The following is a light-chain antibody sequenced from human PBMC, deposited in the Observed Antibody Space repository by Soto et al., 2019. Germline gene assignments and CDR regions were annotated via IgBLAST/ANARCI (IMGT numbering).Light chain of an antibody. CDR1: QTISNW. CDR3: QQYSTYPYT. Sequence: DIQMTQSPSTLSASVGDRVTITCRASQTISNWLAWYQQRPGKAPNLLIYKASSLESGVSSRFSGSGSGTEFTLTISSLQPDDFATYYCQQYSTYPYTFGQGTKLEIK. CDR2: KAS. V-gene: IGKV1-5*03. J-gene: IGKJ2*01.